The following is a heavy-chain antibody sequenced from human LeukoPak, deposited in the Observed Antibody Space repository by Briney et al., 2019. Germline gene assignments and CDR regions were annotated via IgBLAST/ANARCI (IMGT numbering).Heavy chain of an antibody. CDR3: ARDPGDDFVVPGDP. V-gene: IGHV7-4-1*02. CDR1: GYTFTDYA. CDR2: INTNTGNP. Sequence: GASVKVSCKASGYTFTDYAMNWVRQAPGQGLEWMGWINTNTGNPTYAQGFTGRFVFSLDTSVSTAYLQISSLKAEDTGVYYCARDPGDDFVVPGDPWGQGTLVTVSS. D-gene: IGHD2-2*01. J-gene: IGHJ5*02.